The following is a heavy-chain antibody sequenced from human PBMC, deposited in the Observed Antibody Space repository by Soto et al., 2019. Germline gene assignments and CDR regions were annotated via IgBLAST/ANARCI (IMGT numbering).Heavy chain of an antibody. J-gene: IGHJ4*02. Sequence: GGSLRLSCAASGFTFSSYAMSWVRQAPGKGLEWVSGISGSGGTTYYADSVKGRFTISRDNSKNTLYLQMNSLGAEDTAVYYCAKGEYDSGSYYAIDYWGQGTLVTVSS. V-gene: IGHV3-23*01. CDR3: AKGEYDSGSYYAIDY. D-gene: IGHD3-10*01. CDR2: ISGSGGTT. CDR1: GFTFSSYA.